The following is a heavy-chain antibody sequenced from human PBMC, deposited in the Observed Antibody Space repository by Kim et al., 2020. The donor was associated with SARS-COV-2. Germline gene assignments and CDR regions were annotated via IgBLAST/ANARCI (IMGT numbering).Heavy chain of an antibody. CDR3: ARLGRYCSSTSCPQGWFDP. CDR1: GGSFSGYY. V-gene: IGHV4-34*01. Sequence: SETLSLTCAVYGGSFSGYYWSWIRQPPGKGLEWIGEINHSGSTHYNPSLKSRVTISVDTSKNQFSLKLSSVTAADTAVYYCARLGRYCSSTSCPQGWFDPWGQGTLVTVSS. D-gene: IGHD2-2*01. CDR2: INHSGST. J-gene: IGHJ5*02.